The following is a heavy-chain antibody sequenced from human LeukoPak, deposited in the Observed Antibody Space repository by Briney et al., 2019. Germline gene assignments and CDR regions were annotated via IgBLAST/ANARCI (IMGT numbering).Heavy chain of an antibody. CDR1: GGSISRYY. J-gene: IGHJ1*01. V-gene: IGHV4-4*07. CDR3: ARGNSGGLWFGEFLSEYFQH. D-gene: IGHD3-10*01. Sequence: SETLSLTCTVSGGSISRYYRSWIRQPAGKGLEWIGRIYTSGSTNYNPSLKSRVTMSVDTSKNQFSLKLSSVTAADTAVYYCARGNSGGLWFGEFLSEYFQHWGQGTLVTVSS. CDR2: IYTSGST.